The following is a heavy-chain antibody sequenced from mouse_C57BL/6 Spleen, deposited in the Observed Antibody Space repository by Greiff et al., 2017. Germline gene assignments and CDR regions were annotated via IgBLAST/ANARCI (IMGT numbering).Heavy chain of an antibody. J-gene: IGHJ3*01. Sequence: QVQLQQSGAELVRPGASVKLSCKASGYTFTDYYINWVKQRPGQGLEWIARIYPGSGNTYYNEKFKGKATLTAEKSSSTAYMQLSSLTSEDSAVYFCARKGLYYGSSYGFAYWAKGLWSLSLQ. CDR3: ARKGLYYGSSYGFAY. CDR2: IYPGSGNT. CDR1: GYTFTDYY. V-gene: IGHV1-76*01. D-gene: IGHD1-1*01.